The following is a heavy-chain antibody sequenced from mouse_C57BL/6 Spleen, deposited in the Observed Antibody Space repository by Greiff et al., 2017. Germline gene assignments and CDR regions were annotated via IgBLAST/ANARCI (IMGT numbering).Heavy chain of an antibody. CDR2: IDPSDSYT. Sequence: QVQLQQPGAELVRPGTSVKLSCKASGYTFTSYWMHWVKQRPGQGLEWIGVIDPSDSYTTYNQKFKGKATLTVDTSSSTAYMQLSSLTSEDSAVYYCARPDYYGSPYWYFDVWGTGTTVTVSS. J-gene: IGHJ1*03. V-gene: IGHV1-59*01. CDR3: ARPDYYGSPYWYFDV. CDR1: GYTFTSYW. D-gene: IGHD1-1*01.